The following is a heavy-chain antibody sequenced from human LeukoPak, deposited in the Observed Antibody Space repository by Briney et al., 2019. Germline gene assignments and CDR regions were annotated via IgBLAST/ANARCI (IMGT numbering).Heavy chain of an antibody. CDR3: ASTPPRYCTNGVCSRVYWYFDL. CDR1: GFTFSSYA. V-gene: IGHV4-39*01. CDR2: IYYSGST. D-gene: IGHD2-8*01. Sequence: GSLRLSCAASGFTFSSYAMSWVRQAPGKGLEWIGSIYYSGSTYYNPSLKSRVTISVDTSKNQFSLKLSSVTAADTAVYYCASTPPRYCTNGVCSRVYWYFDLWGRGTLVTVSS. J-gene: IGHJ2*01.